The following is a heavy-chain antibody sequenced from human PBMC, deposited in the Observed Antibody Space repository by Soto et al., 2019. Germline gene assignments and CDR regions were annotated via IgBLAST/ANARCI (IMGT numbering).Heavy chain of an antibody. Sequence: GGSLRLSCAASGFSVSDNYMSWVRQAPGKGLEWVSVMYSAETHYADSVKGRFTISKDTSKNTLYLQMNSLRAEDTAVYYWARASWYYYDSSGSYYFDYWGQGTLVTVSS. CDR1: GFSVSDNY. D-gene: IGHD3-22*01. V-gene: IGHV3-66*01. J-gene: IGHJ4*02. CDR2: MYSAET. CDR3: ARASWYYYDSSGSYYFDY.